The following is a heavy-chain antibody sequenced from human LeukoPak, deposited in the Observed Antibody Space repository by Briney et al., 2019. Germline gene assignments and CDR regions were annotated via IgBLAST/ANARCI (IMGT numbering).Heavy chain of an antibody. CDR2: VYPSNSDT. CDR3: ARHVGGSFPYFDY. CDR1: GYSFTTYW. V-gene: IGHV5-51*01. Sequence: GESLKISCKGSGYSFTTYWIGWARQMPGKGQEWMGIVYPSNSDTRYSPSFQGQVTISADKSISTAYLQWSSLKASDTAMYYCARHVGGSFPYFDYWGQGTLVTVSS. D-gene: IGHD1-26*01. J-gene: IGHJ4*02.